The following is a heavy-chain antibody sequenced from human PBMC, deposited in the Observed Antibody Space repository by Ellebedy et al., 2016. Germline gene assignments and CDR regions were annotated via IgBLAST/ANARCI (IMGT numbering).Heavy chain of an antibody. CDR2: INPNSGGT. CDR3: ASSVARITIFGVVIIPLVD. Sequence: ASVKVSCXASGYTFTGYYMHWVRQAPGQGLEWMGWINPNSGGTNYAQKFQGRVTMTRDTSISTAYMELSRLRSDDTAVYYCASSVARITIFGVVIIPLVDWGQGTLVTVSS. D-gene: IGHD3-3*01. CDR1: GYTFTGYY. V-gene: IGHV1-2*02. J-gene: IGHJ4*02.